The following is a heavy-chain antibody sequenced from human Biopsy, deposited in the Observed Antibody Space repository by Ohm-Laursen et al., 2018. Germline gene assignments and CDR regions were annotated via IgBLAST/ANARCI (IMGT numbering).Heavy chain of an antibody. V-gene: IGHV1-69*04. CDR2: IDPFTGAT. J-gene: IGHJ3*01. CDR3: ATDARWDLSLDAFHV. Sequence: SVKVSCKASGDTVTSYAISWVRQAPGQGLEWMGRIDPFTGATNYAHNFQGRVTITGDRSKTTAYVEVSSLRSDDTAVFYCATDARWDLSLDAFHVWGQGTKVTVSS. D-gene: IGHD1-26*01. CDR1: GDTVTSYA.